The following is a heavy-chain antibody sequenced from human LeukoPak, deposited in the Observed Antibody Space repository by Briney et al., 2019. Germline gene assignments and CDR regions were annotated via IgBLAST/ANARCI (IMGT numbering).Heavy chain of an antibody. Sequence: PGGSLRLSCAASRFTFSSYSMNWVRQAPGKGLEWVSSISSSSSYIYYADSVKGRFTISRDNAKNSLYLQMNSLRAEDTAVYYCARAYSGYDYGVTGGYYYYYMDVWGKGTTVTISS. D-gene: IGHD5-12*01. CDR3: ARAYSGYDYGVTGGYYYYYMDV. V-gene: IGHV3-21*01. J-gene: IGHJ6*03. CDR1: RFTFSSYS. CDR2: ISSSSSYI.